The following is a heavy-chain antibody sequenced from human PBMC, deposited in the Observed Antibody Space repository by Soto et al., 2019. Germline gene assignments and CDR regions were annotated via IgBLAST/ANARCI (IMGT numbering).Heavy chain of an antibody. CDR3: ARGDGDYYDGNGYLGRH. CDR1: GFTFSSYW. J-gene: IGHJ4*02. Sequence: EVQLVESGGGSVQPGGSLRLSCAASGFTFSSYWMHWVRQAPGKGLVWVSRIKSDGSGTYYADSVKGGLTISRDNAKNTRYLQMNSLRAEDTAVYYCARGDGDYYDGNGYLGRHWGQGTLVTVSS. CDR2: IKSDGSGT. V-gene: IGHV3-74*01. D-gene: IGHD3-22*01.